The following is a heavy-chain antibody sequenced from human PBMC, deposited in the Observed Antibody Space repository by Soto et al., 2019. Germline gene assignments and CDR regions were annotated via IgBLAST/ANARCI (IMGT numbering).Heavy chain of an antibody. J-gene: IGHJ4*02. Sequence: EVQLLESGGGLVQPGGSLRLSCAASGITISHYPMSWVRQAPGKGLDWVSGISGSGDSTYYADSAKGRFTISKDISRNSLSLQLDSLGVEDTAVYFCVKDDGGYPSTAPHWGQGTLGTVSS. V-gene: IGHV3-23*01. CDR2: ISGSGDST. CDR1: GITISHYP. D-gene: IGHD3-22*01. CDR3: VKDDGGYPSTAPH.